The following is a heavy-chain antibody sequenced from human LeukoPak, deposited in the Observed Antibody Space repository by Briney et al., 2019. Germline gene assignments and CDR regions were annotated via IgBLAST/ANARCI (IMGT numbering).Heavy chain of an antibody. Sequence: SETLSLTCAVYGGSFSGYYWSWIRQPPGKGLEWIGEINHSGSTNYNPSLKSRVTISVDTSKNQFSLKLSSVTAADTAVYYCARKVITPRFDPWGQGTLVTVSS. CDR2: INHSGST. V-gene: IGHV4-34*01. J-gene: IGHJ5*02. CDR3: ARKVITPRFDP. D-gene: IGHD3-22*01. CDR1: GGSFSGYY.